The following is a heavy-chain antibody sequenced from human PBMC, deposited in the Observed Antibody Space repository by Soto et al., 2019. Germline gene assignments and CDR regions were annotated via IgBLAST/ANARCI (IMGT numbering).Heavy chain of an antibody. J-gene: IGHJ4*02. CDR3: ARAISGYVT. D-gene: IGHD5-12*01. CDR1: GITFSTYA. V-gene: IGHV1-3*01. Sequence: QVQLVQSGAEVKKPGASVKVSCKASGITFSTYAIHWVRQAPGQGLEWMGWINAGNGNTRYSQKIQGRVTLTRDTSASTTYMDLSSLRSEDTAIYYCARAISGYVTWGQGTLVTVSS. CDR2: INAGNGNT.